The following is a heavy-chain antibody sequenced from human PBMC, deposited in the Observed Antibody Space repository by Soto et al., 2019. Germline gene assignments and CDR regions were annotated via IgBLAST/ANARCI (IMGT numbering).Heavy chain of an antibody. Sequence: EVQLLESGGGLVQPGGSLRLSCAASGFTFSSYAMSWVRQAPGKGLAWVSAISGSGGSTYYADSVKGRFTISRDNSKNTLYLQMNSPRAEDTAVYYCAKVVTISYYYGMDVWGQGTTVTVSS. J-gene: IGHJ6*02. CDR1: GFTFSSYA. V-gene: IGHV3-23*01. CDR2: ISGSGGST. D-gene: IGHD3-3*01. CDR3: AKVVTISYYYGMDV.